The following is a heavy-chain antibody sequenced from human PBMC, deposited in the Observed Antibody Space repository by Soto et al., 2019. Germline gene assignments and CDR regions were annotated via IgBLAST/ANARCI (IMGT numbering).Heavy chain of an antibody. CDR1: GYTFSDFD. V-gene: IGHV1-8*01. CDR3: ERGNPFNYAGFDV. D-gene: IGHD3-16*01. CDR2: MNAKSGDT. J-gene: IGHJ6*02. Sequence: QAHLEQSGAEVKRPGASVKVSCKASGYTFSDFDINWLRQASGQGPEWMGWMNAKSGDTFFAQRFQGKFITPWDPSLSTAYMEVGSLTSADTAMYYCERGNPFNYAGFDVGGQGTTVAVSS.